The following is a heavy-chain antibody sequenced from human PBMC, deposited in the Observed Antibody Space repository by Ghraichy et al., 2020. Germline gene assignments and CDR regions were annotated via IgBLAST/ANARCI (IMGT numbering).Heavy chain of an antibody. CDR1: GFPFSNYA. CDR2: ISGNGATT. D-gene: IGHD5-18*01. V-gene: IGHV3-23*01. CDR3: IRQVWCDY. J-gene: IGHJ4*02. Sequence: GGSLRLSCAASGFPFSNYAMSRVRQASGKGLEWVSTISGNGATTYYPDSVKGRFTISRDNSRNTLHLQMNSLRAEDTAVYYCIRQVWCDYWGQGTLVTVSS.